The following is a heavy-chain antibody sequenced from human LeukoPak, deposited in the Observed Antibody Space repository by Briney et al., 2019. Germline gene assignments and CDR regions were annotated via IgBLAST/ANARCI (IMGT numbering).Heavy chain of an antibody. CDR2: ISWNSGAI. CDR1: GFTFDDYA. D-gene: IGHD5-12*01. J-gene: IGHJ6*03. CDR3: ARDGATFSGYDWYYYMDV. Sequence: PGRSLRLSCATSGFTFDDYAMHWVRQTPGKGLEWVSGISWNSGAIGYADSVKGRFTISRDNAKNSMYLQMNSLRAEDTAVYYCARDGATFSGYDWYYYMDVWGKGTTVTVSS. V-gene: IGHV3-9*01.